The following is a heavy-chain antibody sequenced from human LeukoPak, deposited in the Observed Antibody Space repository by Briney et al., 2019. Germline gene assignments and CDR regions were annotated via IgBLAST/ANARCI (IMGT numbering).Heavy chain of an antibody. CDR3: ARAYYDSSGYYYVFAY. V-gene: IGHV1-18*01. Sequence: ASVKLSCKASDYTFTNYGISWVRQAPGQGLEWMGWISAYNGNTTQAQKLQGRVTMTTDTSTRTAYMELRSLRSDDTAVYYCARAYYDSSGYYYVFAYWGQGTLVTVSS. D-gene: IGHD3-22*01. CDR1: DYTFTNYG. J-gene: IGHJ4*02. CDR2: ISAYNGNT.